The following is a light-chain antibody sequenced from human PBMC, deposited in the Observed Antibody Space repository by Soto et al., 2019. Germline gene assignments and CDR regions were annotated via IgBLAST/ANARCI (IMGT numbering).Light chain of an antibody. Sequence: EIVMTQSPATLSLSPRERATLSCRASQSVSSNLAWYQQKPGQAPSLLIFGASARATGIPARFRGSGSGTEFTLTISSLQSEDFAVYYCQQYNNWPQTFGQGTKV. J-gene: IGKJ1*01. V-gene: IGKV3-15*01. CDR2: GAS. CDR3: QQYNNWPQT. CDR1: QSVSSN.